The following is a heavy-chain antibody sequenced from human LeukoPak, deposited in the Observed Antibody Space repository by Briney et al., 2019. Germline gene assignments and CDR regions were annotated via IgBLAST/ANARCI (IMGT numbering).Heavy chain of an antibody. CDR1: GYTFTSYG. CDR3: ARDRGEYSSSPGGMDV. V-gene: IGHV1-18*01. D-gene: IGHD6-6*01. CDR2: ISAYNGNT. J-gene: IGHJ6*02. Sequence: ASAKVPCKASGYTFTSYGISWVRQAPGQGLEWMGWISAYNGNTNYAQKLQGRVTMTTDTSTSTAYMELRSLRSEDTAVYYCARDRGEYSSSPGGMDVWGQGTTVTVSS.